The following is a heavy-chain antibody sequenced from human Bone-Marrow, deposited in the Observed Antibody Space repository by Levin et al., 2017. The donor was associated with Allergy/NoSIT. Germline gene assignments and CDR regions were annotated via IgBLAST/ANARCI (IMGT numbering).Heavy chain of an antibody. CDR3: ARVDYYDSSGYFSI. J-gene: IGHJ4*02. Sequence: RGESLKISCKASGYTFSLYGISWVRQAPGQGLEWMGWISAYNGKTNYGQKLQGRVTMTTDTSTSTVYMELRSLRSDDTAVYYCARVDYYDSSGYFSIWGQGTLVTVSS. CDR2: ISAYNGKT. D-gene: IGHD3-22*01. CDR1: GYTFSLYG. V-gene: IGHV1-18*01.